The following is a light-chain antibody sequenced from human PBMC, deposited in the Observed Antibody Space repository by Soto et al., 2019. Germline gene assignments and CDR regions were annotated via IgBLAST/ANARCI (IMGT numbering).Light chain of an antibody. CDR2: DAS. CDR1: QSVSGSY. J-gene: IGKJ1*01. CDR3: QQSYITPWT. V-gene: IGKV3D-20*02. Sequence: EIVMTQSPGTLSLSPGEVATLSCRASQSVSGSYLAWYQQKPGQAPRLVIYDASSRATGIPDRFSGSGSGTDFTLTISRLEAEDFATYYCQQSYITPWTFGQGTKVDIK.